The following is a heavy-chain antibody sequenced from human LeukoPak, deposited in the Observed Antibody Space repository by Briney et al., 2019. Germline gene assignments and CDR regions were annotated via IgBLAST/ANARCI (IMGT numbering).Heavy chain of an antibody. CDR1: GYTFTNYY. CDR3: ARRDNDCSSPSCLGF. Sequence: ASVKVSCKASGYTFTNYYMYWVRQTPGQGLDWMGWINPNSGDTNYAQKFQGRVTMTRDTSISTAYMELSRLRPDDTAVYYCARRDNDCSSPSCLGFWGQGTLVTVSS. CDR2: INPNSGDT. V-gene: IGHV1-2*02. J-gene: IGHJ4*02. D-gene: IGHD2-2*01.